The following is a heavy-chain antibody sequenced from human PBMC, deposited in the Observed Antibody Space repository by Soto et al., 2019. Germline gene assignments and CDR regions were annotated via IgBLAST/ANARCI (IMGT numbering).Heavy chain of an antibody. J-gene: IGHJ6*02. CDR3: ARTIVATISYHYGMDV. Sequence: QVQLVESGGGVVQPGRSLRLSCAASGFTFSSYAMHWVRQAPGKGLEWVAVITYDGNNKYYADSVKGRFTISRDNSKNTLYLQMNSLRAEDTAMYYCARTIVATISYHYGMDVWGQGTTVTVSS. CDR1: GFTFSSYA. CDR2: ITYDGNNK. D-gene: IGHD5-12*01. V-gene: IGHV3-30-3*01.